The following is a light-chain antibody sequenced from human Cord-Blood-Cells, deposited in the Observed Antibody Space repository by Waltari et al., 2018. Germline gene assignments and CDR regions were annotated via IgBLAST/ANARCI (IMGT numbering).Light chain of an antibody. J-gene: IGLJ2*01. CDR3: CSYAGSSTV. CDR1: SSDVGSYNL. Sequence: SPGQSITISCTGTSSDVGSYNLVSWYHQHPGKAPKLMIYEGSKRPSGVSNRFSGSKSGNTASLTISGLQAEDEADYYCCSYAGSSTVFGGGTKLTVL. V-gene: IGLV2-23*01. CDR2: EGS.